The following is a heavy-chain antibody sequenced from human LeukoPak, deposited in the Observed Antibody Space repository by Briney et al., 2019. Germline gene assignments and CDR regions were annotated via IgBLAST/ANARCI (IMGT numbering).Heavy chain of an antibody. V-gene: IGHV4-59*08. CDR1: GGSISTYY. J-gene: IGHJ4*02. CDR2: IYHSGST. CDR3: ARAPFTFGGVIDTAGGYYFDY. D-gene: IGHD3-16*02. Sequence: SETLSLTCTVSGGSISTYYWSWIRQPPGKGLEWIGSIYHSGSTFYNPSLKSRVTISVDTSKNQFSLNLSSVTAADTAVYYCARAPFTFGGVIDTAGGYYFDYWGQGTLVTVSS.